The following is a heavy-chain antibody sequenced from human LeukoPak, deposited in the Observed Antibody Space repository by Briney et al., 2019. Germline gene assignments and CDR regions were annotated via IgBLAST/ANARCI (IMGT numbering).Heavy chain of an antibody. CDR3: AREPQQWLAFDY. Sequence: ASVKVSCKASGYTFTSYYMHWVRQAPGQGLEWMGIINPSGGSTSYAQKFQGRVTMTRDMSTSTVHMELSSLRSEDTAVYYCAREPQQWLAFDYWGQGTLVTVSS. CDR1: GYTFTSYY. V-gene: IGHV1-46*01. D-gene: IGHD6-19*01. CDR2: INPSGGST. J-gene: IGHJ4*02.